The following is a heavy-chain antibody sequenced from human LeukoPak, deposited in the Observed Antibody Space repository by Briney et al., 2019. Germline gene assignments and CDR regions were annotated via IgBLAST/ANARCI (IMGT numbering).Heavy chain of an antibody. Sequence: GGSLRLSCEDSGFTLRNFAVSWVRQAPGKGLEWVSVISVSGGSTHYAASVKGRFTISRDNSKNTLYVQMNSLRDEDTALYYCAKDQRWESPHYLDSWGQGTLVTVSS. V-gene: IGHV3-23*01. CDR3: AKDQRWESPHYLDS. J-gene: IGHJ4*02. D-gene: IGHD1-26*01. CDR2: ISVSGGST. CDR1: GFTLRNFA.